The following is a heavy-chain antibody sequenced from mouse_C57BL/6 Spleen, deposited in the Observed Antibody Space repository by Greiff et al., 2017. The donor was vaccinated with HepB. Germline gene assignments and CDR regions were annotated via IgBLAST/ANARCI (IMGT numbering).Heavy chain of an antibody. J-gene: IGHJ1*03. D-gene: IGHD2-3*01. V-gene: IGHV2-2*01. CDR2: IWSGGST. Sequence: QVQLMESGPGLVQPSQSLSITCTVSGFSLTSYGVHWVRQSPGKGLEWLGVIWSGGSTDYTAAFISRLIISKDNSKSQVFFKMNSLLADDTAIYYCARSEGYYGYFDVWGTGTTVTVSS. CDR3: ARSEGYYGYFDV. CDR1: GFSLTSYG.